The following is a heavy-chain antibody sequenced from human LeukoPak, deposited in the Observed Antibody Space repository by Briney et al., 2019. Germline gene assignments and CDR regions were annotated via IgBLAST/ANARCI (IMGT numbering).Heavy chain of an antibody. V-gene: IGHV3-9*01. J-gene: IGHJ4*02. CDR1: GFTFDDYA. CDR3: ARSYRGYYYFDY. D-gene: IGHD2-15*01. CDR2: ISWNSGSI. Sequence: GGSLRLSCAASGFTFDDYAMHWVRQAPGKGLEWVSGISWNSGSIGYADSVKGRFTISRDNAKNSLYLQMNSLRAEDTALHYCARSYRGYYYFDYWGQGTLVTVSS.